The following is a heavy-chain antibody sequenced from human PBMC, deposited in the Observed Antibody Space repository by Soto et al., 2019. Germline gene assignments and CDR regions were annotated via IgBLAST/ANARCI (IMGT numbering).Heavy chain of an antibody. CDR1: GGSINSGDFY. Sequence: QVQLQESGPGLVKPSQTLSLTCTVSGGSINSGDFYWSWIRQPPGKGLEWIGYIYYSGTTYYNPSLKSRITISVDTSKNQFSLKLSSVTAADTAVYYCARAGAEDFWGGYATHYFDYWGQGTLVTVSS. V-gene: IGHV4-30-4*01. CDR2: IYYSGTT. J-gene: IGHJ4*02. CDR3: ARAGAEDFWGGYATHYFDY. D-gene: IGHD3-3*01.